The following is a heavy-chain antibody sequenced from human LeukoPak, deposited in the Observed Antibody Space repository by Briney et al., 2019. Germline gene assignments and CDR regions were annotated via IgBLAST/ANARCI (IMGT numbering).Heavy chain of an antibody. V-gene: IGHV3-30-3*01. CDR1: GFTFSSYD. CDR2: ISYDGSNK. J-gene: IGHJ3*02. Sequence: GGSLRLSCAASGFTFSSYDMHWVRQATGKGLEWVAVISYDGSNKFYADSVKGRFTISRDNSKNTLYLQMNSLKTEDTAVYNCAKSYGCILDAFDIWGQGTMVTVSS. D-gene: IGHD4-23*01. CDR3: AKSYGCILDAFDI.